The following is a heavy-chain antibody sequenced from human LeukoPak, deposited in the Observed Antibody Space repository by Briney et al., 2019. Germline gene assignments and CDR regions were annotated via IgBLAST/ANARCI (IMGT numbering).Heavy chain of an antibody. D-gene: IGHD2-2*01. CDR3: ARDPEYQLLYYFDY. J-gene: IGHJ4*02. CDR2: IKQDGSEK. Sequence: PGGSLRLSCTASGFSFSSYWMSWVRQAPGKGLEWVANIKQDGSEKDYVDSVKGRFTISRDNAKNSLYLQMNSLRAEDTAVYYCARDPEYQLLYYFDYWGQGTLVTVSS. V-gene: IGHV3-7*01. CDR1: GFSFSSYW.